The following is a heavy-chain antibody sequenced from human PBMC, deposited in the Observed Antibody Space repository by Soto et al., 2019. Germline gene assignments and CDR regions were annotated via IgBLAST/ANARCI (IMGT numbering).Heavy chain of an antibody. CDR3: SRHFRGSGWYADY. V-gene: IGHV4-39*01. CDR2: IYYSGST. J-gene: IGHJ4*02. D-gene: IGHD6-19*01. CDR1: GGSISSSSYY. Sequence: QLQLQESGPGLVKPSETLSLTCTVSGGSISSSSYYWGWIRQPPGKGLEWIGSIYYSGSTYYNPSLKSRVSMSVDTSKNQFSLKLSSVTAADTAVYYCSRHFRGSGWYADYWGQGTLVTVSS.